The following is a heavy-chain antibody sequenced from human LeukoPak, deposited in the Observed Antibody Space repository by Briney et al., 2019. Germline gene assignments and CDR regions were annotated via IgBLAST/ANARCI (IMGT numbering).Heavy chain of an antibody. Sequence: GGSLRLSCAASGFSVSGNYMSWVRQAPGKGLEWVSGISWNSGSIGYADSVKGRFTISRDNAKNSLYPQMNSLRAEDTALYYCAKMDSSSSWSYFDYWGQGTLVTVSS. CDR2: ISWNSGSI. D-gene: IGHD6-13*01. CDR3: AKMDSSSSWSYFDY. V-gene: IGHV3-9*01. CDR1: GFSVSGNY. J-gene: IGHJ4*02.